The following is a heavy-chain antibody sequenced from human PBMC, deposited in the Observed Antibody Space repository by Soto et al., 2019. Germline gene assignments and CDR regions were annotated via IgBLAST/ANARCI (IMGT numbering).Heavy chain of an antibody. J-gene: IGHJ5*02. CDR2: IFYSGKT. CDR3: ARLVAWRTSCRFDP. CDR1: GDSISSSDYY. D-gene: IGHD2-15*01. Sequence: QLQLQESGPGLVKPSETLSLTCSVSGDSISSSDYYWAWIRQPPGKGLEWIGSIFYSGKTYYNPSLKSRVTMSVDTSKDQFSLKLGSVTAAETAVYYCARLVAWRTSCRFDPWGQGTLVIVSS. V-gene: IGHV4-39*01.